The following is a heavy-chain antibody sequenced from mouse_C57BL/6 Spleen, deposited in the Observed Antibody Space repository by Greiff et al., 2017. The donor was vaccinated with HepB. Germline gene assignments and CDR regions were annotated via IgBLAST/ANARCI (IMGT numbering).Heavy chain of an antibody. CDR1: GFTFSSYA. CDR3: AREAVVAYYAMDY. V-gene: IGHV5-4*01. D-gene: IGHD1-1*01. Sequence: EVQVVESGGGLVKPGGSLKLSCAASGFTFSSYAMSWVRQTPEKRLEWVATISDGGSYTYYPDNVKGRFTISRDNAKNNLYLQMSHLKSEDTAMYNCAREAVVAYYAMDYWGQGTSVTVSS. J-gene: IGHJ4*01. CDR2: ISDGGSYT.